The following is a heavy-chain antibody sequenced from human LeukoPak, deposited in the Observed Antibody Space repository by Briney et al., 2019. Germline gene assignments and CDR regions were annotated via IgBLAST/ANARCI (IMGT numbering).Heavy chain of an antibody. CDR3: ARGRGWIFDY. Sequence: PGGSLRLSCAASGFTFSSYWMGWFRQAPGKGLEWVANINEDGSVKQFADSVRGRFTISRDNTKNSVNLQMNSLGAGDTAVYFCARGRGWIFDYWGQGTLVTVSS. CDR2: INEDGSVK. V-gene: IGHV3-7*04. D-gene: IGHD6-19*01. J-gene: IGHJ4*02. CDR1: GFTFSSYW.